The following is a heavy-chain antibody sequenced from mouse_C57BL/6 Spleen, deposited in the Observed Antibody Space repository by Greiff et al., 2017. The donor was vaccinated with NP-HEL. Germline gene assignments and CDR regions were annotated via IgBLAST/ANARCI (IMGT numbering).Heavy chain of an antibody. Sequence: VQLQQSGAELVKPGASVKLSCKASGYTFTSYWMHWVKQRPGQGLEWIGMIHPNSGSTNYNEKFKSKATLTVDKSSSTAYMQLSSLTSEDSAVYYCASPYGSSPYYFDYWGQGTTLTVSS. V-gene: IGHV1-64*01. CDR3: ASPYGSSPYYFDY. D-gene: IGHD1-1*01. CDR1: GYTFTSYW. J-gene: IGHJ2*01. CDR2: IHPNSGST.